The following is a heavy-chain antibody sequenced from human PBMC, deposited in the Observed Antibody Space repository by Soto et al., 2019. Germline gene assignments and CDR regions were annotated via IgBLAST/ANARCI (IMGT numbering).Heavy chain of an antibody. CDR1: GYTFTSYG. CDR3: ARVLPMGDAFDI. Sequence: ASVKVSCKASGYTFTSYGISWVRQAPGQGLEWMGWISAYSGNTNYAQKLQGRVTMTTDTSTSTAYMELRSLRSDDTAVYYCARVLPMGDAFDIWGQGTMVTVSS. V-gene: IGHV1-18*04. CDR2: ISAYSGNT. D-gene: IGHD2-15*01. J-gene: IGHJ3*02.